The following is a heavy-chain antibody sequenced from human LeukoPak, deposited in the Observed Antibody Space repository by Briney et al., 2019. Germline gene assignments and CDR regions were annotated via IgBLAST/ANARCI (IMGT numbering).Heavy chain of an antibody. V-gene: IGHV1-2*02. CDR1: GYTFTGYY. CDR2: INSNSGGT. Sequence: ASVKVSCKSSGYTFTGYYMHWVRQAPGQGLEWMGWINSNSGGTNYAQKFQGRVTMTRDTSISTAYMELSRLRSDDTAVYYCARDWGYCSSTSCYPHNWFDPWGQGTLVTVSS. J-gene: IGHJ5*02. CDR3: ARDWGYCSSTSCYPHNWFDP. D-gene: IGHD2-2*01.